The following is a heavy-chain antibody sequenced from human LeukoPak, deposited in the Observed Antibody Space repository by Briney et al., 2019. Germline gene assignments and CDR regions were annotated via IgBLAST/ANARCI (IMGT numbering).Heavy chain of an antibody. D-gene: IGHD2-8*01. V-gene: IGHV3-7*01. CDR2: IREDGSEK. Sequence: GGSLRLSCAASGFSLRNFWMSWVRQAPEKGLEWVANIREDGSEKYYVDSVKGRFTISRDNAKNSLTLQMNGLRAEDTAVYYCARKNGLDFWGQGTMVIVSP. J-gene: IGHJ3*01. CDR1: GFSLRNFW. CDR3: ARKNGLDF.